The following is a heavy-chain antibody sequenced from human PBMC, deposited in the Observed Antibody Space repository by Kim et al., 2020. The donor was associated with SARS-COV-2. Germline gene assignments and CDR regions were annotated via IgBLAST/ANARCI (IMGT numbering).Heavy chain of an antibody. CDR3: ARGRITMVRGVIGRYFQH. J-gene: IGHJ1*01. D-gene: IGHD3-10*01. CDR2: INHSGST. Sequence: SETLSLTCAVYGGSFSGYYWSWIRQPPGKGLEWIGEINHSGSTNYNPSLKSRVTISVDTSKNQFSLKLSSVTAADTAVYYCARGRITMVRGVIGRYFQHWGQGTLVTVSS. V-gene: IGHV4-34*01. CDR1: GGSFSGYY.